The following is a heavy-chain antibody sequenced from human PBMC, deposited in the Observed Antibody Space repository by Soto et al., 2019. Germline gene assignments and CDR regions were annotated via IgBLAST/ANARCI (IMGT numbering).Heavy chain of an antibody. CDR3: ARQIYDSDTGPNFQYYFDS. D-gene: IGHD3-22*01. J-gene: IGHJ4*02. Sequence: GESLKISCKGSGYSFTSYWISWVRQMPGKGLEWMGRIDPSDSYTNYSPSFQGHVTISADKSVSTAYLQWSSLKASDTAMYYCARQIYDSDTGPNFQYYFDSWGQGTPVTVSS. V-gene: IGHV5-10-1*01. CDR2: IDPSDSYT. CDR1: GYSFTSYW.